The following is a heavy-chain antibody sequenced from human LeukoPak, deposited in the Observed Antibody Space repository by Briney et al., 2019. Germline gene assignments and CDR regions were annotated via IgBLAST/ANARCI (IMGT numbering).Heavy chain of an antibody. V-gene: IGHV3-30*18. CDR1: GFTFSSYG. J-gene: IGHJ3*02. CDR2: ISYDGSNK. D-gene: IGHD3-22*01. Sequence: PGGSLRLSCAASGFTFSSYGMHWVRQAPGKGLEWVAVISYDGSNKYYADSVKGRFTISRDNSKNTLYLQMNSLRAEDTAVYYCAKDLKYYYDSSGLDIWGQGTTVTVSS. CDR3: AKDLKYYYDSSGLDI.